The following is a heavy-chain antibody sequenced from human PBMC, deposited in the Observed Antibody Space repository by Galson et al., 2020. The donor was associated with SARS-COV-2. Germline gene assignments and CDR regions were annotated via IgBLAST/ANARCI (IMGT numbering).Heavy chain of an antibody. CDR2: NNWKGGSK. V-gene: IGHV3-20*04. CDR3: AKERPVAGVSY. Sequence: GGSRGPLCGVPGISIDELGKRWVRQAPGKGLELVSGNNWKGGSKGQAGSVQGRFIISRDNAKNSLYLQMSSLRDEDTAMYYCAKERPVAGVSYWGQGTPVSIAS. CDR1: GISIDELG. D-gene: IGHD2-8*01. J-gene: IGHJ1*01.